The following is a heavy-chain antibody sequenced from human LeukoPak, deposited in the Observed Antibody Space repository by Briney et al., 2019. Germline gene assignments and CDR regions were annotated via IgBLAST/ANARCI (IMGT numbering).Heavy chain of an antibody. D-gene: IGHD6-19*01. J-gene: IGHJ4*02. Sequence: GGSLRLSCAASGFSFSTYAMHWVRQAPGKGLEWVSLIRYGGTDKYYADSVKGRFTISRDNPKNTLYLQMNSLTVEDMAIYYCAKDRAVAVAAKIEDFWGQGTLVTVSS. CDR3: AKDRAVAVAAKIEDF. CDR1: GFSFSTYA. V-gene: IGHV3-30*02. CDR2: IRYGGTDK.